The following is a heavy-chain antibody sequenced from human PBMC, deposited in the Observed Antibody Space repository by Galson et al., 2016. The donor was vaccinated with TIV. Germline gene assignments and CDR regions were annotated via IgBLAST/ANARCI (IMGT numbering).Heavy chain of an antibody. Sequence: SETLSLTCTVSGHSFNRDYYWGWIRQPPGKGLEWIGSVYYTGGTYYNPSLRSRVTVSLDTSNNQFFLKLSSVTAADTAVYYCTREIAGTTVHSWGQGALVTVSS. CDR2: VYYTGGT. J-gene: IGHJ4*02. D-gene: IGHD1-7*01. V-gene: IGHV4-38-2*02. CDR1: GHSFNRDYY. CDR3: TREIAGTTVHS.